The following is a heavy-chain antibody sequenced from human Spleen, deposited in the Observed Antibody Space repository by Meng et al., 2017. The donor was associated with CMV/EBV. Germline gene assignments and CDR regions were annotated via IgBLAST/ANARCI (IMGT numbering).Heavy chain of an antibody. CDR2: VSWDGKNK. CDR1: GFTFSGYA. Sequence: SGFTFSGYALHWVRQATGKGLEWVAVVSWDGKNKFYADSVKGRFTISRDSSNNTLYLQMNSLRPEDTAVYYCVRDVTVSGVVIVAGYWGPGTLVTVSS. V-gene: IGHV3-30*04. D-gene: IGHD3-3*01. J-gene: IGHJ4*02. CDR3: VRDVTVSGVVIVAGY.